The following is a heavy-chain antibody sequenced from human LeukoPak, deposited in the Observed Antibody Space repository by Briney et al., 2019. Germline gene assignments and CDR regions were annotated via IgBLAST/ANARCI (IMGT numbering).Heavy chain of an antibody. CDR3: SCERGFIGYTYDY. CDR1: GGSISDCY. V-gene: IGHV4-59*03. CDR2: VFYNGST. D-gene: IGHD5-12*01. J-gene: IGHJ4*02. Sequence: SVTLALLCSVSGGSISDCYWRWMRQPPGRGLEWGVYVFYNGSTNYYPALKRRVTISMDTSSIRFSLRLRSVTAAGTGTFYCSCERGFIGYTYDYWGRGIMVTVSS.